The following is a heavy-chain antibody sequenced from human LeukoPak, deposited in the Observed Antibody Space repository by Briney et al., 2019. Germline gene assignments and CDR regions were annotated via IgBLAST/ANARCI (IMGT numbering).Heavy chain of an antibody. D-gene: IGHD3-22*01. CDR1: GGSISSSSYY. CDR3: ARDGFYDSSGYYYNWVFDY. Sequence: SETLSLTCTVSGGSISSSSYYWGWIRQPAGKGLEWIGRIYTTGSTYYNHFLKSRVTMAVDTSKNQFSLRLSSVTAADTAVYYCARDGFYDSSGYYYNWVFDYWGQGTLVTVSS. J-gene: IGHJ4*02. CDR2: IYTTGST. V-gene: IGHV4-61*02.